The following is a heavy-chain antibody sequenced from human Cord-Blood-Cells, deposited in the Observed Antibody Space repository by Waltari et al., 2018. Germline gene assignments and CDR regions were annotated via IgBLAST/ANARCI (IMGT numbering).Heavy chain of an antibody. D-gene: IGHD1-26*01. CDR3: ARDSPAVAHYSAFDI. J-gene: IGHJ3*02. Sequence: QVQLQESGPGLVKPSETLSLTCTVSGGSISSHYWRWTRQPPGKGLEWIGYIYYSGSTNYNPSLKSRVTISVDTSKNQFSLKLSSVTAADTAVYYCARDSPAVAHYSAFDIWGQGTMVTVSS. CDR2: IYYSGST. CDR1: GGSISSHY. V-gene: IGHV4-59*11.